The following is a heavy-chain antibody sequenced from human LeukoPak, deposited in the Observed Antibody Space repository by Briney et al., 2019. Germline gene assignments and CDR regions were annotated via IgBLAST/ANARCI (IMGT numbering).Heavy chain of an antibody. V-gene: IGHV4-59*12. CDR3: ARATTVTSYNWFDP. Sequence: SESLSLTCSVSGGSISSFYWGWIPQPPGKGLEWSGDIYYSGRTNSNPSLNSGVTISDDTSQNTFSPTLSSLSPANTAVYYHARATTVTSYNWFDPWGQGTLVTVSS. CDR2: IYYSGRT. CDR1: GGSISSFY. D-gene: IGHD4-11*01. J-gene: IGHJ5*02.